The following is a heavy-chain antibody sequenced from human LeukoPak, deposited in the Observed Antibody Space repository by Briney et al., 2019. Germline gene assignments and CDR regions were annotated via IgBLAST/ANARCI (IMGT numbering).Heavy chain of an antibody. CDR1: GFTFNDYA. D-gene: IGHD3-22*01. J-gene: IGHJ4*02. CDR3: ARDSGGSSGRTDYFDY. Sequence: GGSLRLSCAASGFTFNDYAMHWVRQAPGKGLEWVSLISWDGGSSFYADPVKGRFTFSRDNSKNSLYLQMSSLRPEDTALYYCARDSGGSSGRTDYFDYWGQGTLVTVSS. V-gene: IGHV3-43D*03. CDR2: ISWDGGSS.